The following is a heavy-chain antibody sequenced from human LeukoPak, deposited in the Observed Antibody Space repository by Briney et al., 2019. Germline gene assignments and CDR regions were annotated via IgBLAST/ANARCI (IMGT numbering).Heavy chain of an antibody. D-gene: IGHD3-22*01. J-gene: IGHJ4*02. Sequence: GGSLRLSCAASGFTFSSYAMSWVRQAPGKGLEWVSSISGSGGSTHYADSVKGRFTISRDKTKNTLYLQMNSLRAEDTAVYYCAKSSYYDASGYYREYYFDYWGQGTLVTVSS. V-gene: IGHV3-23*01. CDR3: AKSSYYDASGYYREYYFDY. CDR2: ISGSGGST. CDR1: GFTFSSYA.